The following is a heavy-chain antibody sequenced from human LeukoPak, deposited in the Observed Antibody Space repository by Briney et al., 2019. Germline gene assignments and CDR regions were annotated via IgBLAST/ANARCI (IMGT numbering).Heavy chain of an antibody. J-gene: IGHJ6*03. CDR1: GFTFSSYG. V-gene: IGHV3-30*02. D-gene: IGHD5-12*01. Sequence: GGSLRLSCAASGFTFSSYGMHWVRQAPGKGLEWAAFIRYDGSNKYYADSVKGRFTISRDNSKNTLYLQMKSLRAEDTAVYYCAKGGGYEAQYYHYYSDVWGKGTTVTISS. CDR2: IRYDGSNK. CDR3: AKGGGYEAQYYHYYSDV.